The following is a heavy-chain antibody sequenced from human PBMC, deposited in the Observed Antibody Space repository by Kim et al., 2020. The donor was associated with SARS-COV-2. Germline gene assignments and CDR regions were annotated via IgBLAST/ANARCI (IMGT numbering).Heavy chain of an antibody. Sequence: GGSLRLSCAASGFTFSDYHMSWIRQAPGKGLEWVSYISSSSSYTNYADSVKGRFTISRDNAKNSLYLQMNSLRAEDTAVYYCARVGYDYVWGSYRDYYYYYGMDVWGQGTTVTVSS. D-gene: IGHD3-16*02. V-gene: IGHV3-11*05. CDR2: ISSSSSYT. CDR1: GFTFSDYH. CDR3: ARVGYDYVWGSYRDYYYYYGMDV. J-gene: IGHJ6*02.